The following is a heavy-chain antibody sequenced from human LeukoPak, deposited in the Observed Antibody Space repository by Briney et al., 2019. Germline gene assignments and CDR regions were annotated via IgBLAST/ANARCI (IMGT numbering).Heavy chain of an antibody. V-gene: IGHV3-21*01. CDR3: ALETYDFWSGYLDY. J-gene: IGHJ4*02. CDR1: GSTFSSYS. D-gene: IGHD3-3*01. CDR2: ISSSSSYI. Sequence: GGSLRLSCAASGSTFSSYSMNWVRQAPGKGLEWVSSISSSSSYIYYADSVKGRFTISRDNAKNSLYLQMNSLRAEDTAVYYCALETYDFWSGYLDYWGQGTLVTVSS.